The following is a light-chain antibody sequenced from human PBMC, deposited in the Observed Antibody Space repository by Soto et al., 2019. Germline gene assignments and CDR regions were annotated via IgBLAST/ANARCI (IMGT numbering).Light chain of an antibody. V-gene: IGLV2-14*01. Sequence: QSALTQPASVSGSPGQSITISCTGTSSDIGAYDCVSWYQQHPGKAPKLMIYKVTSRPSGVSIRFSGSKSGSAASLTISGLQAEDEADYYCSSYSGISHWVFGGGTKLTVL. CDR2: KVT. CDR1: SSDIGAYDC. J-gene: IGLJ3*02. CDR3: SSYSGISHWV.